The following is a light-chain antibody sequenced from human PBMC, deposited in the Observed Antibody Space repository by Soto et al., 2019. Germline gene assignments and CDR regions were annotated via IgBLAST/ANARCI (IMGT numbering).Light chain of an antibody. CDR3: SSYTSSSTFG. V-gene: IGLV2-14*01. CDR2: DVS. Sequence: QSALTQPASVSGSPGQSITISCTGSSSDVGGYNYVSWYQQHPGKAPKLMIYDVSNRPSGVSNRFSGSKSGNTASLTISGLQAEDEAVFYCSSYTSSSTFGFGSGTNLTVL. CDR1: SSDVGGYNY. J-gene: IGLJ1*01.